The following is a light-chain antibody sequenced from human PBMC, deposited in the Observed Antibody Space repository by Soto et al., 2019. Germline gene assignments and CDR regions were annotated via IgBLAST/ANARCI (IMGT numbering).Light chain of an antibody. CDR1: SSNIGGNT. CDR2: SNS. J-gene: IGLJ1*01. CDR3: ATWDDGLSAYV. V-gene: IGLV1-44*01. Sequence: QSVLTQPPSLSGTPGQRVTFSCSGSSSNIGGNTVSWFQHLPRTAPKLLIFSNSQRPSGVPDRFSGAKSGTSASLAISGLQSEDEANYYCATWDDGLSAYVFGTGTKVTVL.